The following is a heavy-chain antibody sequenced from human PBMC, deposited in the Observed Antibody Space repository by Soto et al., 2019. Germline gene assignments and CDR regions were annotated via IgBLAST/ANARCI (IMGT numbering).Heavy chain of an antibody. CDR2: IYHSGST. CDR3: AGGSWFGELYYFDY. CDR1: SGSISSSNW. V-gene: IGHV4-4*02. D-gene: IGHD3-10*01. Sequence: QVQLQESGPGLVKPSGTLSLTCAVSSGSISSSNWWSWVRQPPGKGLEWFGEIYHSGSTNYNPSLKSRVTISVDKSKNQFALKLSSVTAAGTAVCYCAGGSWFGELYYFDYWGQGTLVTVSS. J-gene: IGHJ4*02.